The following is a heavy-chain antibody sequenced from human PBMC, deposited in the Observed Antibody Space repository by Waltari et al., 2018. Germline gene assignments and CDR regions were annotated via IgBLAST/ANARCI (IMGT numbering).Heavy chain of an antibody. J-gene: IGHJ4*02. D-gene: IGHD6-6*01. CDR1: GGSISSGDSY. CDR2: IYYSGST. CDR3: ARGEIAARFVLGY. V-gene: IGHV4-30-4*08. Sequence: QVQLQESGPGLVKPSQTLSLTCTVSGGSISSGDSYWSWTRQPPGKGLEWLGYIYYSGSTYYNPSLKSRVTISVDTSKNQFSLKLSSVTAADTAVYYCARGEIAARFVLGYWGQGTLVTVSS.